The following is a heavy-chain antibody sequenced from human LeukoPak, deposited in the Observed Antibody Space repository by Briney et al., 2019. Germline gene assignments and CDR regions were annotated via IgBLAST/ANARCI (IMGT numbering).Heavy chain of an antibody. J-gene: IGHJ4*02. Sequence: GGSLRLSCAASGFTFSSYGMHWARQAPGKGLEWVAVISYDGSNKYYADSVKGRFTISRDNSKNTLYLQMNSLRAEDTAVYYCAKGKYSGYDLEPENFDYWGQGTLVTVSS. V-gene: IGHV3-30*18. D-gene: IGHD5-12*01. CDR2: ISYDGSNK. CDR3: AKGKYSGYDLEPENFDY. CDR1: GFTFSSYG.